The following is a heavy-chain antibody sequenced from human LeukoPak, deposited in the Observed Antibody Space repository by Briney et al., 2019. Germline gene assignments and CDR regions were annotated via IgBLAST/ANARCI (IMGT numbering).Heavy chain of an antibody. V-gene: IGHV4-34*01. CDR2: INHSGST. CDR3: ARLLIAAAGPFDY. CDR1: GGSFSGYY. J-gene: IGHJ4*02. D-gene: IGHD6-13*01. Sequence: PSETLSLTCAVSGGSFSGYYWSWIRQPPGKGLEWIGEINHSGSTNYNPSLKSRVTISVDTSKNQFSLKLSSVTAADTAVYYCARLLIAAAGPFDYWGQGTLVTVSS.